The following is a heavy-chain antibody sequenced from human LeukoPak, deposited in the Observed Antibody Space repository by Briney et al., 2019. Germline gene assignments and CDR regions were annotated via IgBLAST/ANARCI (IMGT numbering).Heavy chain of an antibody. J-gene: IGHJ4*02. D-gene: IGHD1/OR15-1a*01. CDR2: ISGSGGST. V-gene: IGHV3-23*01. CDR1: GFTFSSYA. Sequence: PGGSLRLSCAASGFTFSSYAMSWVRQAPGKGLEWVSAISGSGGSTYYADSVKGRFTISRDNSKNTLYLQMNSLRAEDTVVYYCAKRAPVAAAGTGRYFDYWGQGTLVTVSS. CDR3: AKRAPVAAAGTGRYFDY.